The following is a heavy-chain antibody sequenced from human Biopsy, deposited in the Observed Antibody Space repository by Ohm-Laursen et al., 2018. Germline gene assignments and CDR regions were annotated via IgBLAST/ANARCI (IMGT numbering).Heavy chain of an antibody. CDR2: INGYSIST. V-gene: IGHV1-18*01. Sequence: ASVKVSCKSSGHTLTNPDISWVRQAPGQGLEWLGWINGYSISTNYAPKFQGRIIMTTDTSTSTVYMELRSLRSDDTAMYYCTTDRTGRTLFDNWGQGSLVTVSS. CDR1: GHTLTNPD. CDR3: TTDRTGRTLFDN. D-gene: IGHD3/OR15-3a*01. J-gene: IGHJ4*02.